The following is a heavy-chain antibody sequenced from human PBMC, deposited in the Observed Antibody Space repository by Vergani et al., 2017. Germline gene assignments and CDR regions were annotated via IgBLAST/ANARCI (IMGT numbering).Heavy chain of an antibody. CDR1: GITFSSYS. CDR3: ESGVVPAAIGWFDP. Sequence: EVQLVESGGGLVKPGGSLRPSCAASGITFSSYSMNWVRQAPGKGLEWVSSISSSSSYIYYADSVKGRFTISRDNAKNSLYLQMNSLRAEDTAVYYCESGVVPAAIGWFDPWGQGTLVTVSS. J-gene: IGHJ5*02. CDR2: ISSSSSYI. D-gene: IGHD2-2*01. V-gene: IGHV3-21*01.